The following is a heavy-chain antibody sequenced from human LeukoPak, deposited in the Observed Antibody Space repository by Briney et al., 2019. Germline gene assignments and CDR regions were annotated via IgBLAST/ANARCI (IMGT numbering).Heavy chain of an antibody. V-gene: IGHV3-21*01. CDR3: ARVSIAAHYYYGMGV. CDR1: GFTFSSYS. Sequence: GGSLRLSCAASGFTFSSYSMNWVRQAPGKGLEWVSSISSSSSYIYYADSVKGRFTISRDNAKNSLYLQMNSLRAEDTAVYYCARVSIAAHYYYGMGVWGKGTTATVSS. J-gene: IGHJ6*04. CDR2: ISSSSSYI. D-gene: IGHD6-6*01.